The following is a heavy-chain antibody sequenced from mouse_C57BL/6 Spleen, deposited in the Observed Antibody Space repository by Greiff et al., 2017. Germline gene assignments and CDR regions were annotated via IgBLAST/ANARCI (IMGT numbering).Heavy chain of an antibody. CDR2: INPSNGGT. CDR3: ARWGNYDYLDY. J-gene: IGHJ2*01. D-gene: IGHD2-3*01. Sequence: QVQLKESGTELVKPGASVKLSCKASGYTFTSYWMHWVKQRPGQGLEWIGNINPSNGGTNYNEKFKSKATLTVDKSSSTAYMQLSSLTSEDSAVYYCARWGNYDYLDYWGQGTTLTVSS. CDR1: GYTFTSYW. V-gene: IGHV1-53*01.